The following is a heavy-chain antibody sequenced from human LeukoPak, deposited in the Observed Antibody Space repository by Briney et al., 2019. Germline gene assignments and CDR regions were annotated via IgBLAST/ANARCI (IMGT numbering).Heavy chain of an antibody. D-gene: IGHD2-2*02. J-gene: IGHJ4*02. V-gene: IGHV3-23*01. CDR1: GFTFSTSA. CDR2: ISGSGGST. CDR3: AKDGHCSSTSCYTYDY. Sequence: GGSLRLSCAASGFTFSTSAMSWVRQAPGKGLEWVSAISGSGGSTYYADSVKGWFTISRDNSKNTLYLQMNSLRAEDTAVYYCAKDGHCSSTSCYTYDYWGQGTLVTVSS.